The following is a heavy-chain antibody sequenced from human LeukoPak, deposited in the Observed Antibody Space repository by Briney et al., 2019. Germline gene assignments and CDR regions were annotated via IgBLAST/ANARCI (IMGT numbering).Heavy chain of an antibody. CDR3: AKDQERGIAAAVGDAFDL. CDR1: GFTFRNYG. V-gene: IGHV3-30*02. D-gene: IGHD6-13*01. Sequence: AGGSLRLSCAASGFTFRNYGMHWVRRAPGKGLEWVAFIRFNGSKKYFADSVQGRFAIYRDNSKNTLYLQMNSLKTEDTALYFCAKDQERGIAAAVGDAFDLWGQGTMVTVSS. CDR2: IRFNGSKK. J-gene: IGHJ3*01.